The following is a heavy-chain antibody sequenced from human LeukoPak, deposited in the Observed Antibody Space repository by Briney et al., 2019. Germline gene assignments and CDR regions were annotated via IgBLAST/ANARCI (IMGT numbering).Heavy chain of an antibody. J-gene: IGHJ4*02. CDR1: GFTFSSYS. CDR2: ISSSSSTI. D-gene: IGHD6-19*01. Sequence: GGSLRLSCAASGFTFSSYSMNWVRQAPGKGLEWVSYISSSSSTIYYADSVKGRFTISRDNAKNSLYLQMNSLRAEDTAVYYCARDLGSGWIYYFDYWGQGTLVTVSS. CDR3: ARDLGSGWIYYFDY. V-gene: IGHV3-48*04.